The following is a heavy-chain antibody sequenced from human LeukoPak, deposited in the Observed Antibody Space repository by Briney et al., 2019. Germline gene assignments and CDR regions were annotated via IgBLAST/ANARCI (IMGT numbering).Heavy chain of an antibody. D-gene: IGHD3-22*01. Sequence: QPGGSLRLSCAASGFTFNSYEMSWVRQAPGKGLEWVANIKQDGSEKYYVDSVKGRFTISRDNAKNSLYLQMNSLRAEDTAVYYCARSRGGYFLGVGYFDYWGQGTLVTVSS. V-gene: IGHV3-7*05. CDR2: IKQDGSEK. J-gene: IGHJ4*02. CDR3: ARSRGGYFLGVGYFDY. CDR1: GFTFNSYE.